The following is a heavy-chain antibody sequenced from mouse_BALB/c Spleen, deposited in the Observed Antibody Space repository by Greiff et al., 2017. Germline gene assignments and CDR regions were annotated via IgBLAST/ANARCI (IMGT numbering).Heavy chain of an antibody. Sequence: EVHLVESGGDLVKPGGSLKLSCAASGFTFSSYGMSWVRQTPDKRLEWVATISSGGSYTYYPDSVKGRFTISRDNAKNTLYLQMSSLKSEDTAMYYCARHAGSSPLAMDYWGQGTSVTVSS. D-gene: IGHD1-1*01. CDR1: GFTFSSYG. CDR2: ISSGGSYT. V-gene: IGHV5-6*01. J-gene: IGHJ4*01. CDR3: ARHAGSSPLAMDY.